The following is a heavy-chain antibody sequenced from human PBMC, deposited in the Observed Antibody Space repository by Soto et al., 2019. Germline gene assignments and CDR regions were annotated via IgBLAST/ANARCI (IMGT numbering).Heavy chain of an antibody. Sequence: SETLSLTCTVSGGSISSGGYYWSWIRQHPGKGLEWIGYIYYSGSTYYNPSLKSRVTISVDTSKNQFSLKLSSVTAADTAVYYCARVMDKAAMHGNWFDPWGQGTLVTVSS. CDR2: IYYSGST. CDR1: GGSISSGGYY. CDR3: ARVMDKAAMHGNWFDP. D-gene: IGHD2-2*01. V-gene: IGHV4-31*03. J-gene: IGHJ5*02.